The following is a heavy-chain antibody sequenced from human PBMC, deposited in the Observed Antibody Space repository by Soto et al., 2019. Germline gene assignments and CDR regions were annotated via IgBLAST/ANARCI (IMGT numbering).Heavy chain of an antibody. CDR1: GGSISSGGYS. D-gene: IGHD6-13*01. Sequence: LSLTFAVSGGSISSGGYSWSWIRQPPGKGLEWIGYIYHSGSTYYNPSLKSRVTISVDRSKDQFSLKLSSVTAADTAVYYCARDSSSWKWFDPWGEGTMVPV. CDR2: IYHSGST. J-gene: IGHJ5*02. V-gene: IGHV4-30-2*01. CDR3: ARDSSSWKWFDP.